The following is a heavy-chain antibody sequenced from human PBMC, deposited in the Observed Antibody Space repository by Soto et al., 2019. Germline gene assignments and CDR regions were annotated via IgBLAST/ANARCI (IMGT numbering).Heavy chain of an antibody. CDR1: GFTFSSYA. J-gene: IGHJ6*02. CDR2: ISGSGGST. D-gene: IGHD4-17*01. Sequence: EVQLLESGGGLVQPGGSLRLSCAASGFTFSSYAMSWVRQAPGKGLEWVSGISGSGGSTYYADSVKGRFTISRDNSKNTLYLQTNSLRAEDTAVYHCAKGTTTVTTGYYYGIDVWGQGTTVTVSS. CDR3: AKGTTTVTTGYYYGIDV. V-gene: IGHV3-23*01.